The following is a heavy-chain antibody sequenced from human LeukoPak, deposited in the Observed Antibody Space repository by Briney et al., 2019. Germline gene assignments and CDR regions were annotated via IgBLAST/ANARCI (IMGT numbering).Heavy chain of an antibody. CDR1: GGSISSSSYY. D-gene: IGHD3-22*01. J-gene: IGHJ4*02. Sequence: PSETLSLTCTVSGGSISSSSYYWDWIRQPPGKGLEWIGAIYYSGSTNYNPSLKSRVTISVDTSKNQFSLKLSSVTAADTAVYYCARSPPYYYDSSGYYLDYWGQGTLVTVSS. CDR3: ARSPPYYYDSSGYYLDY. CDR2: IYYSGST. V-gene: IGHV4-39*07.